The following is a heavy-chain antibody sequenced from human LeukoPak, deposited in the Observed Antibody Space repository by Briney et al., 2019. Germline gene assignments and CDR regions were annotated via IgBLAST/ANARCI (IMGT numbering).Heavy chain of an antibody. J-gene: IGHJ5*02. CDR1: GFTFRSHD. D-gene: IGHD3-3*01. V-gene: IGHV3-23*01. Sequence: GGSLRLSCAASGFTFRSHDMSWVRQAPGKGLEWVSAISGSGGSTYYADSVKGRFTISRDNSKNTLYLQMNSLRAEDTAVYYCAKDLITIFGVVQNLGFDPWGQGTLVTVSS. CDR3: AKDLITIFGVVQNLGFDP. CDR2: ISGSGGST.